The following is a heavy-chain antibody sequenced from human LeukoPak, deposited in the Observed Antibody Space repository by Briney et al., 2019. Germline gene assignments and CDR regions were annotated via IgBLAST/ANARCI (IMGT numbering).Heavy chain of an antibody. CDR3: ARTSSSFYWFDP. J-gene: IGHJ5*02. V-gene: IGHV1-2*02. D-gene: IGHD2-15*01. Sequence: ASVKVSCKASGYTFTGYYMHWVRQAPGQGLEWMGWINPNSGGTNYAQKFQGRVTMTRDQSISTAYMELSRLRSDDTAVYYCARTSSSFYWFDPWGQGTLVTVSS. CDR1: GYTFTGYY. CDR2: INPNSGGT.